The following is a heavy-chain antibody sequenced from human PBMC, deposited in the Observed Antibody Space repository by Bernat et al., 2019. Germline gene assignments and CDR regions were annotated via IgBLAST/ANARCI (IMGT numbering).Heavy chain of an antibody. V-gene: IGHV3-66*03. CDR3: ARADAGYSGYDSEKHHFDY. CDR2: LYTNGKT. Sequence: EVQLVESGGGLIQPGGSLTLSCAASGFTVSVNYMSWVRQAPGKGLEWLSVLYTNGKTYYADSVKGRFTIYSDNSKNTLYLQMNSLRAEDTAVYYCARADAGYSGYDSEKHHFDYWGQGTLVTVSS. D-gene: IGHD5-12*01. CDR1: GFTVSVNY. J-gene: IGHJ4*02.